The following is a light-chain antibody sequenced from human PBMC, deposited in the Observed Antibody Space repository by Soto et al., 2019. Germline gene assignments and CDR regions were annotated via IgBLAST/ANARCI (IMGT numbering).Light chain of an antibody. CDR1: QSVSNC. J-gene: IGKJ1*01. CDR3: QQRTNWT. Sequence: ETLLTQSPATLSLSPGEGATLSCSASQSVSNCLVWFQHKPGQAPRLLIYDASKRATGIPARFSGSGSGTAFTLTISSLEPEDFAVYYCQQRTNWTFGQGTKVDIK. CDR2: DAS. V-gene: IGKV3-11*01.